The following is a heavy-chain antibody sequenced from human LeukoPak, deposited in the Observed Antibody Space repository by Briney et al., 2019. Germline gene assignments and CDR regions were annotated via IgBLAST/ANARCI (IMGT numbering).Heavy chain of an antibody. J-gene: IGHJ3*02. CDR2: ISSSSSTI. D-gene: IGHD2-2*01. CDR3: ARGQGYCSSTSCYGGAFDI. V-gene: IGHV3-48*01. Sequence: GGSLRLSCAASGFTFSSYSMNWVRQAPGKGLEWVSYISSSSSTIYYADSVKGRFTISRDNAKNSLYLQMNSLRAEDTAVYYCARGQGYCSSTSCYGGAFDIWGQGTMVTVSS. CDR1: GFTFSSYS.